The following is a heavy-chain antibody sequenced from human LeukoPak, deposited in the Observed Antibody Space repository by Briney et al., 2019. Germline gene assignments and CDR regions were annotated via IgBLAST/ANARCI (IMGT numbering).Heavy chain of an antibody. J-gene: IGHJ5*02. CDR1: GRSFSGYY. CDR3: ARGLTMVVAAIGNWFDP. CDR2: INHSGST. Sequence: SETLSLTCAVYGRSFSGYYWSGIRQPPGKGLEGSGEINHSGSTNYNPSLKSRVTISVDTSKNQFSLKLSSVTAADTAVYYCARGLTMVVAAIGNWFDPWGQGTLVTVSS. V-gene: IGHV4-34*01. D-gene: IGHD2-15*01.